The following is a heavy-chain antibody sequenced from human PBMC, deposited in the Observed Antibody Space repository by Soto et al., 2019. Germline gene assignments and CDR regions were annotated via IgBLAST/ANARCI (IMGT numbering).Heavy chain of an antibody. Sequence: ASVKVSCKASGYTFTSYGISWVRQAPGQGLEWMGWISAYNGNTNYAQKLQGRVTMTTDTSTSTAYMELRSLRSDDTAVYYCERFLKSWVITLFDYWGQGTLVTVSS. CDR2: ISAYNGNT. J-gene: IGHJ4*02. CDR1: GYTFTSYG. V-gene: IGHV1-18*01. D-gene: IGHD3-22*01. CDR3: ERFLKSWVITLFDY.